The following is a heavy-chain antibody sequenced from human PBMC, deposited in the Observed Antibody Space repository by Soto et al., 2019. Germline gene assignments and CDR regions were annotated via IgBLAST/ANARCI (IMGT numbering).Heavy chain of an antibody. V-gene: IGHV4-59*08. D-gene: IGHD3-3*01. CDR3: ARLGNWGYDFWSGYDPDGFAY. CDR1: GGSISSYY. J-gene: IGHJ4*02. CDR2: IYYSGST. Sequence: SETLSLTCTVSGGSISSYYWSWIRQPPGKGLEWIGYIYYSGSTNYNPSLKSRVTISVDTSKNQFSLKLSSVTAADTAVYYCARLGNWGYDFWSGYDPDGFAYWGQGTLVTVSS.